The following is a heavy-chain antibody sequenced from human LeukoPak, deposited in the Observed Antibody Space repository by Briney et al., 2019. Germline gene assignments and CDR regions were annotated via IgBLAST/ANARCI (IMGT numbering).Heavy chain of an antibody. V-gene: IGHV3-74*03. Sequence: GGSLRLSCAASGFTFSSYWMHWVRQAPGKGLVWVSRISTDGTYTEYADSVKGRFTISRDNAKDTLYLQMNSLRAEDTAVYYCAKDSWELGDYWGQGTLVTVSS. CDR2: ISTDGTYT. CDR3: AKDSWELGDY. CDR1: GFTFSSYW. J-gene: IGHJ4*02. D-gene: IGHD1-26*01.